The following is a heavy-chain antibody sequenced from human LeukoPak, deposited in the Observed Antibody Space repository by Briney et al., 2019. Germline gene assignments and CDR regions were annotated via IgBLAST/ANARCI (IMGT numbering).Heavy chain of an antibody. J-gene: IGHJ3*02. CDR1: GYTFTSYG. CDR2: INPKSVDT. CDR3: ARGSEVGGTEKNALDI. D-gene: IGHD1-26*01. V-gene: IGHV1-2*02. Sequence: VASVKVSCKASGYTFTSYGISWVRQAHGQGLEWMGWINPKSVDTRYAQNFQDRVTMTRDTSITTAYMELSGLRSDDTALYYCARGSEVGGTEKNALDIWGQGTMVTVSS.